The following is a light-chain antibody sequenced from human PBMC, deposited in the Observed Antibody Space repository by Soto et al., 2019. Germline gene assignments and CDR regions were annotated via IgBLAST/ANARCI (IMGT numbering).Light chain of an antibody. CDR1: QSISSY. J-gene: IGKJ1*01. CDR3: QQGYSTPWA. V-gene: IGKV1-39*01. Sequence: DIQMTQSPSSLSASVGDRVTITCRASQSISSYLHWYQQKPWKAPKLLIYAASNLQSGVPSRFSASGSGTDFTLTLTSLHPEDFATEYGQQGYSTPWAFGRGTVVEGK. CDR2: AAS.